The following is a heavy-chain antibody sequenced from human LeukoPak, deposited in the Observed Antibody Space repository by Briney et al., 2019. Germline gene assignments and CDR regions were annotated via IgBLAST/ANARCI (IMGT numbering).Heavy chain of an antibody. V-gene: IGHV3-20*04. D-gene: IGHD2-15*01. CDR2: INWNGGST. CDR1: GFTFSSYA. J-gene: IGHJ4*02. CDR3: ARGDSVVVAANYYFDY. Sequence: PGGSLRLSCAASGFTFSSYAMSWVRQAPGKGLEWVSGINWNGGSTGYADSVKGRFTISRDNAKNSLYLQMNSLRAEDTALYYCARGDSVVVAANYYFDYWGQGTLVTVSS.